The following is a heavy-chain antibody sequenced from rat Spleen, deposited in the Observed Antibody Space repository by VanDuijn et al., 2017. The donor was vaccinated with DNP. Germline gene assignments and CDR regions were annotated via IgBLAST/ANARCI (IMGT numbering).Heavy chain of an antibody. D-gene: IGHD1-5*01. CDR2: INYSGST. Sequence: EVQLQESGPGLVKPSQSLSLTCSVTGYSITGNYWGWIRKFPGKKMEWIGHINYSGSTTYNPFLESRISITRDTSKNQFFLQLSSVTTEDTATYYCARWNIGTSTLDYWGQGVMVTVSS. CDR1: GYSITGNY. CDR3: ARWNIGTSTLDY. J-gene: IGHJ2*01. V-gene: IGHV3-1*01.